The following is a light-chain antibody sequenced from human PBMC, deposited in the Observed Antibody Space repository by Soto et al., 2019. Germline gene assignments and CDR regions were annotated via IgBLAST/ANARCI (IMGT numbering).Light chain of an antibody. CDR2: TAS. CDR1: EGSSTY. CDR3: QQVKSYPLT. Sequence: DIQLTQSPSFLSASVGDRITITCRTTEGSSTYLAWYQHIPGTAPKLLIYTASTLQSGVPSRFSGSGSGTDFTLTISSLQPEDFATYYCQQVKSYPLTFGGGTKVEIK. V-gene: IGKV1-9*01. J-gene: IGKJ4*01.